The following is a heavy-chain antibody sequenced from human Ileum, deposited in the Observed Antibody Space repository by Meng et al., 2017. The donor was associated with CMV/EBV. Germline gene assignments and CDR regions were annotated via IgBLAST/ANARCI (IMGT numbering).Heavy chain of an antibody. J-gene: IGHJ5*02. CDR2: VIPMLGIT. Sequence: KASGDTFSSFPISWVRQAPGQGLDWMGRVIPMLGITNYAQNFQGRVTITADKSTSTAYMELSSLRSEDTAVYYCAGSITGTPGWFDPWGQGTLVTVSS. CDR3: AGSITGTPGWFDP. CDR1: GDTFSSFP. D-gene: IGHD1-7*01. V-gene: IGHV1-69*02.